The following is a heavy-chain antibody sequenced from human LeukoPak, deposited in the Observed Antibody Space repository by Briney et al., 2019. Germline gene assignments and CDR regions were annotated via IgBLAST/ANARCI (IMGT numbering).Heavy chain of an antibody. V-gene: IGHV4-4*02. D-gene: IGHD6-19*01. CDR1: GGSISSSNW. CDR2: IYHSGST. CDR3: ARSHGGWYYYYYMDV. J-gene: IGHJ6*03. Sequence: SETLSLTCAVSGGSISSSNWWSWVRQPPGKGLEWIGEIYHSGSTNYNPSLKSRVTISVDTSKNQFSLKLSSVTAADTAVYYCARSHGGWYYYYYMDVWGKGTTVTVSS.